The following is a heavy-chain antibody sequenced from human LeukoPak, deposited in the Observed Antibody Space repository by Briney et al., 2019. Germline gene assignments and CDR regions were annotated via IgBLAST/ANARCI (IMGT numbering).Heavy chain of an antibody. V-gene: IGHV4-39*01. CDR1: GGSISSSSYY. CDR3: ARISYYYDSSGDDY. D-gene: IGHD3-22*01. Sequence: SETLSLTCTVSGGSISSSSYYWGWIRQPPGKGLEWIGSIYYSGSTYYNPSLKSRVTISVDTSKNQFSLKLSSVTAADTAVYYCARISYYYDSSGDDYWGQGTLVTVSS. J-gene: IGHJ4*02. CDR2: IYYSGST.